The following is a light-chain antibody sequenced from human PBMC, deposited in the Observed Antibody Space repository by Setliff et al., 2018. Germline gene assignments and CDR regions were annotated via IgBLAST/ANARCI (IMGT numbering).Light chain of an antibody. CDR3: SSSTISTTYV. V-gene: IGLV2-14*01. J-gene: IGLJ1*01. CDR2: EVT. Sequence: HSVLTQPASVSGSPGQSITISCTGTSSDVGLYDYVSWYQQHPGKAPKLIISEVTVRPSGVSNRFSGSKSGNTASLTISGLQAEDEADYYCSSSTISTTYVFGTGTKVTVL. CDR1: SSDVGLYDY.